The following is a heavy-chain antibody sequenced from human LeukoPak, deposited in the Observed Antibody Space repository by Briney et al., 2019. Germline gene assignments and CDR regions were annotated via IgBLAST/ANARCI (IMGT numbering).Heavy chain of an antibody. CDR2: ITSGGDYI. Sequence: GGSVRLSCAASGFTFNTFNMNWVRQAPGKGLEWVSSITSGGDYIYYADSVKGRFTTSRDNAKNSLSLQLNSLRVEDTAVYYCARGHYDVLAASYKWTPDYWGQGTLVTVSS. D-gene: IGHD3-9*01. CDR3: ARGHYDVLAASYKWTPDY. J-gene: IGHJ4*02. V-gene: IGHV3-21*01. CDR1: GFTFNTFN.